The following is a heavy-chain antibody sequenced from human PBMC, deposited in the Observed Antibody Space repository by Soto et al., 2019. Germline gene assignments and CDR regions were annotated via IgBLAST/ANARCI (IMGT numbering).Heavy chain of an antibody. CDR2: VSHDGRNT. CDR1: GFTFSDYA. CDR3: AKGGRQWLVTSDFNY. Sequence: VQLVESGGGVVQPGRSLRLSCAASGFTFSDYAMHWVRQAPGKGLEWVAVVSHDGRNTHYADSVKGRFTISRDSSKNMVSLEMTSLRDEDTAVYYCAKGGRQWLVTSDFNYWGQGALVTVS. V-gene: IGHV3-30*18. J-gene: IGHJ4*02. D-gene: IGHD6-19*01.